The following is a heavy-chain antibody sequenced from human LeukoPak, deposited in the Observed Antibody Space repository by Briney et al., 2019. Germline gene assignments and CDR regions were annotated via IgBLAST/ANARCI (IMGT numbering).Heavy chain of an antibody. Sequence: GGSLRLSCAASGFTFSSYGMHWVRQAPGKGLEWVAVIWYDGSNKYYADSVKGRFTISRDNSKNTLYLQMNSLRAEDTAVYYCARDPDTAMVLYYYYGMDVWGQGTTVTVSS. CDR2: IWYDGSNK. CDR1: GFTFSSYG. CDR3: ARDPDTAMVLYYYYGMDV. D-gene: IGHD5-18*01. V-gene: IGHV3-33*01. J-gene: IGHJ6*02.